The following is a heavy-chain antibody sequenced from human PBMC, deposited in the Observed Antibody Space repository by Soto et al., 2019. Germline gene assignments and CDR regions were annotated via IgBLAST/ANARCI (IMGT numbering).Heavy chain of an antibody. CDR1: GGSISSGGYY. J-gene: IGHJ5*02. D-gene: IGHD2-2*01. Sequence: SETLSLTCTVSGGSISSGGYYWSWIRQHPGKGLEWIGYIYYSGSTYYNPSLKSRVTISVDTSKNQFSLKLSSVTAADTAVYYCARENIVVVPAATQPTVLDWFDPWGQGTLVTVSS. CDR3: ARENIVVVPAATQPTVLDWFDP. V-gene: IGHV4-31*03. CDR2: IYYSGST.